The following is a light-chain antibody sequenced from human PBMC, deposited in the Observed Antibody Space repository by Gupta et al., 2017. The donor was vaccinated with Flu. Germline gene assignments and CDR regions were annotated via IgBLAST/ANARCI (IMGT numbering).Light chain of an antibody. J-gene: IGLJ1*01. V-gene: IGLV1-51*02. CDR2: ENS. CDR3: GIWDSRIAAYV. Sequence: QSVLTQPPSVSAAPGQKVTISCSGSSSNIGNHYVSWYQQLPGKAPKLLIYENSERPSGIPDRFSGSKSGKSATLSINGLQTGDEAEYYCGIWDSRIAAYVFGGGTKVTVL. CDR1: SSNIGNHY.